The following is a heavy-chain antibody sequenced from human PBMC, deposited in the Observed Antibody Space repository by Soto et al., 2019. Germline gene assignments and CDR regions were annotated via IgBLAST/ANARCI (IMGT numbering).Heavy chain of an antibody. D-gene: IGHD3-9*01. CDR1: GGSISSSSYY. J-gene: IGHJ6*02. V-gene: IGHV4-39*01. CDR3: ARGRYNILTGYYPSNYYHYYGMDV. CDR2: IYYSGST. Sequence: SETLSLTCTVSGGSISSSSYYWGWIRQPPGKGLEWIGSIYYSGSTYYNPSLKSRATISVDTSKNQFSLKPSSVTAADTAVYYCARGRYNILTGYYPSNYYHYYGMDVWGQGTTVTVSS.